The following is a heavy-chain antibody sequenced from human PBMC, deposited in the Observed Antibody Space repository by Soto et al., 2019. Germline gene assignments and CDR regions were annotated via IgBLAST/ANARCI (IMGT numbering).Heavy chain of an antibody. V-gene: IGHV1-69*06. CDR3: ARGPTPIYYYGMDV. CDR2: IIPIFGTA. CDR1: GGTFSSYA. Sequence: SVKVSCRXSGGTFSSYAISWVRQAPGQGLEWMGGIIPIFGTANYAQKFQGRVTITADKSTSTAYMELSSLRSEDTAVYYCARGPTPIYYYGMDVWGQGTTVTVSS. J-gene: IGHJ6*02.